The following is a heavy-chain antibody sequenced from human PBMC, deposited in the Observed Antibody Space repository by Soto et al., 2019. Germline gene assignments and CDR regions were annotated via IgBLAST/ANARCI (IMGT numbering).Heavy chain of an antibody. J-gene: IGHJ4*02. CDR3: ARAVAVPADFDY. D-gene: IGHD2-2*01. CDR1: GYIFTGYA. CDR2: INAGNGNT. V-gene: IGHV1-3*01. Sequence: GASVKVSCKASGYIFTGYAMHWVRQAPGQRLEWMGWINAGNGNTKYSQKFQGRVTITRDTSASTAYMELSSLRSEDTAVYYCARAVAVPADFDYWGQGTLVTVSS.